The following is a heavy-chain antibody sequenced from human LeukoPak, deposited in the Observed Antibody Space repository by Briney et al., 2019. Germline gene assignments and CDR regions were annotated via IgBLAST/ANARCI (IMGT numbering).Heavy chain of an antibody. CDR2: IGSSGSPT. D-gene: IGHD3-22*01. J-gene: IGHJ6*02. CDR3: ARRPYSDSSGRLSDV. CDR1: GFAFSSYN. V-gene: IGHV3-48*02. Sequence: PGGSLRLSCAASGFAFSSYNMNWVRQAPGKGLEWISYIGSSGSPTHYADFVRGRFTISRDNAKNSLYLQMNSLRDEDTAVYYCARRPYSDSSGRLSDVWGQGTTVTVSS.